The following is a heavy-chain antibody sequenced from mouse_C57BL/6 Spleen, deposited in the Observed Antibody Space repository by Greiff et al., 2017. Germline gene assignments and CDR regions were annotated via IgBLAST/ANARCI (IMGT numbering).Heavy chain of an antibody. D-gene: IGHD1-1*01. V-gene: IGHV1-55*01. CDR3: ARGGVLRSHDV. J-gene: IGHJ1*01. Sequence: QVQLQQPGAELVKPGASVKMSCKASGYTFTSYWLTWVKQRPGQGLEWIGEIYPGSGSTNYNEKFKSKATLTVDTSSSTAYMQLSSLTSEDSAVYYCARGGVLRSHDVWGPGTTVTVSS. CDR1: GYTFTSYW. CDR2: IYPGSGST.